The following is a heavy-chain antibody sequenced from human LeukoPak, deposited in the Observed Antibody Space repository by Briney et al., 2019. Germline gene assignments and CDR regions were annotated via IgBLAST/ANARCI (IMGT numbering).Heavy chain of an antibody. D-gene: IGHD6-19*01. CDR3: AGAMAFGSASYADS. Sequence: GGSLRLSCAASGFTFSSCCMHWVRQPPGKGLVWVSRINSDGSSTRYADSVEGRFTLYRDTAKDTLYLQMHRLRAEDTAVYYCAGAMAFGSASYADSWGQGTLVTVSS. J-gene: IGHJ4*02. V-gene: IGHV3-74*01. CDR1: GFTFSSCC. CDR2: INSDGSST.